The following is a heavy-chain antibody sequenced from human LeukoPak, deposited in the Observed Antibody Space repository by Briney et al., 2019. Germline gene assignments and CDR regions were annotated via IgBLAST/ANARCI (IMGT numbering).Heavy chain of an antibody. CDR3: ARGPNYYGSGSYYMIPWFDP. CDR1: GFTVSSNY. CDR2: IYSGGST. J-gene: IGHJ5*02. D-gene: IGHD3-10*01. V-gene: IGHV3-53*01. Sequence: GGSLRLSCAASGFTVSSNYMSWVRQAPGKGLEWVSVIYSGGSTYYADSVKGGFTISRDNSKNTLYLQMNSLRAEDTAVYYCARGPNYYGSGSYYMIPWFDPWGQGTLVTVSS.